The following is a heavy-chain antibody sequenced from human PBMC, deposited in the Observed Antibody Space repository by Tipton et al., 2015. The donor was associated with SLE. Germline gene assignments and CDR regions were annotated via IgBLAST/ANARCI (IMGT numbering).Heavy chain of an antibody. J-gene: IGHJ1*01. CDR3: ARAPRRGIQYFQH. Sequence: GLVKPSETLSLTCTVSGGSISSSSYYWSWIRQPAGKGLEWIGRIYTSGSTNYNPSLKSRVTISVDTSKNQFSLKLSSVTAADTAVYYCARAPRRGIQYFQHWGQGTLVTVSS. D-gene: IGHD1-26*01. V-gene: IGHV4-61*02. CDR2: IYTSGST. CDR1: GGSISSSSYY.